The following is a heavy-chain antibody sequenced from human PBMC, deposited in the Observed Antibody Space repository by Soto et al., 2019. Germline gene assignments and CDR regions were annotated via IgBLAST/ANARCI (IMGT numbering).Heavy chain of an antibody. CDR3: ARVGLSRTRALPGS. Sequence: QVQLQQWGAGLLKPSETLSLTCAVYGGSFSGYYWSWIRQPPGKGLEWIGEINHSGSTNYNPSLKSRVTISVDTSKNQFALKLSSVTAADTAVYYCARVGLSRTRALPGSWGQGTLVTVSS. D-gene: IGHD2-15*01. CDR1: GGSFSGYY. CDR2: INHSGST. V-gene: IGHV4-34*01. J-gene: IGHJ4*02.